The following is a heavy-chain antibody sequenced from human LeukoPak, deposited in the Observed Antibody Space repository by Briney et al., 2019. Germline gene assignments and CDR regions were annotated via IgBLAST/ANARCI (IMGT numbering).Heavy chain of an antibody. Sequence: GGSLRLSCAASGFTFSSYSMNWVRQAPGKGLEWVSSISSSSSYRYYADSVKGRFTISRDNAKNSLYLQMNRLRAEDTAVYYCASPRYCSSTSCYKAFDIWGQGTMVTVSS. V-gene: IGHV3-21*01. J-gene: IGHJ3*02. CDR2: ISSSSSYR. CDR1: GFTFSSYS. CDR3: ASPRYCSSTSCYKAFDI. D-gene: IGHD2-2*02.